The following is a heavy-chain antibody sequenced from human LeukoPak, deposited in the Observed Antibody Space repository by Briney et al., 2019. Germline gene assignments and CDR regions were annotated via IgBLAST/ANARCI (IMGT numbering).Heavy chain of an antibody. CDR3: ARVGDYYYYFIHV. CDR1: GFTFSSYG. CDR2: ISSSSSTI. J-gene: IGHJ6*03. Sequence: PGGSLRLSCAASGFTFSSYGMTWVRQAPGKGLEWVSYISSSSSTIYYADSVKGRFTISRDNAKNSLYLQMNSLRAEDTAVYYCARVGDYYYYFIHVWGKGTTVTISS. V-gene: IGHV3-48*01.